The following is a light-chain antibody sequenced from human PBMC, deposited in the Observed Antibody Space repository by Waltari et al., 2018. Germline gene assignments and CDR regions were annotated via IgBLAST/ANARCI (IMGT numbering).Light chain of an antibody. CDR3: QQLHTYPPWT. CDR1: QGLGIL. Sequence: DVQLTQSPSFVSASVGDRVTITCRASQGLGILLAWYQQKPGTAPKPLIFSASNLQTGVPSRFTGSGSWNDFTLPISNLQPDDFATYYGQQLHTYPPWTFGPGTRVEMK. V-gene: IGKV1-9*01. J-gene: IGKJ1*01. CDR2: SAS.